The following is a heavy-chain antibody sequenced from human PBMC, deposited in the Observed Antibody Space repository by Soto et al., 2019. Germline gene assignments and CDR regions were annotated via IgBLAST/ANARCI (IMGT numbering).Heavy chain of an antibody. J-gene: IGHJ4*02. CDR3: ARENSYFDS. CDR1: GYTFRNFG. CDR2: ISAYNSNA. V-gene: IGHV1-18*01. Sequence: QIQLLQSGAEVKKPGASVKVTCKSSGYTFRNFGISWVRQAPGQGLEWMGWISAYNSNANYAQKFQGRLTMTADTSTSTAYMELRSLMSGEAAVYFCARENSYFDSWGQGTLVTVSS.